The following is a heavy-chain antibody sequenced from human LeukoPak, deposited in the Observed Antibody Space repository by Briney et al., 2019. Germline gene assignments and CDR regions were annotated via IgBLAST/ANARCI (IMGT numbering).Heavy chain of an antibody. CDR3: ARLVDYGDYYYYYYMDV. CDR2: ISSSSSYI. CDR1: GFTFSSYS. V-gene: IGHV3-21*01. D-gene: IGHD4-17*01. Sequence: KPGGSLRLSCAASGFTFSSYSMNWVRQAPGKGLEWVSSISSSSSYIYYADSVKGRFTISRDNAKNSLYLQMNSLRAEDTAVYYCARLVDYGDYYYYYYMDVXGKGTTVTVSS. J-gene: IGHJ6*03.